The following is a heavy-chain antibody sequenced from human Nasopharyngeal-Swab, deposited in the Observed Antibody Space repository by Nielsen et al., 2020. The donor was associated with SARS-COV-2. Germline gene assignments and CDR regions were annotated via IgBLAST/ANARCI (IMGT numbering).Heavy chain of an antibody. Sequence: GESLKISCAASGFIFSASAIHWVRQAAGKRLEWVGRIGDKEHNYATTYGASVQGRFTISSDDSKNTAFLQMDGLKTEDTALYYCTTDFYFDYWCQGALVTVSS. CDR3: TTDFYFDY. J-gene: IGHJ4*02. V-gene: IGHV3-73*01. CDR1: GFIFSASA. CDR2: IGDKEHNYAT.